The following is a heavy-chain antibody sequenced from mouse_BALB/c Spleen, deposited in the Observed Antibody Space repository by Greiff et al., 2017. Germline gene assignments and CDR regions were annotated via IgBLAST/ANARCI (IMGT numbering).Heavy chain of an antibody. CDR1: GFTFSSFG. D-gene: IGHD3-1*01. J-gene: IGHJ2*01. V-gene: IGHV5-17*02. CDR3: ARSGLSLDY. Sequence: EVKLVESGGGLVQPGGSRKLSCAASGFTFSSFGMHWVRQAPEKGLEWVAYISSGSSTIYYADTVKGRFTISRDNPKNTLFLQMTSLRSEDTAMYYCARSGLSLDYWGQGTTLTVSS. CDR2: ISSGSSTI.